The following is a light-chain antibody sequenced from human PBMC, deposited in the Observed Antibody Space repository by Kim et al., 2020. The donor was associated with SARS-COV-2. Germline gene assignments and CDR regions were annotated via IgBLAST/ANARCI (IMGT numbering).Light chain of an antibody. V-gene: IGLV2-14*03. CDR2: DVT. CDR3: SSYSSSSTLV. CDR1: SSDVGGYNY. J-gene: IGLJ2*01. Sequence: GQSITIYCTGTSSDVGGYNYVSWYQQHPGKAPKLMIDDVTNRPSGVSNRFSGSKSGNTASLTISGLQAEDEADYYCSSYSSSSTLVFGGGTQLTVL.